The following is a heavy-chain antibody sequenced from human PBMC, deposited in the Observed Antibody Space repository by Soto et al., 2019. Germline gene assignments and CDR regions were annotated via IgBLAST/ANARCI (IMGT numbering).Heavy chain of an antibody. CDR3: ARGPHSPCSCGSVLFDY. CDR2: IKHSGST. CDR1: GGSFSGYY. Sequence: QVQLQQWGAGLLKPSETLSLTCAVYGGSFSGYYWSWIRQPPGKGLEWIGEIKHSGSTNYNPSLKRRFSIPVDTSKNQCSLKLSSVPAADTAVDDCARGPHSPCSCGSVLFDYWGQGTLVTVPS. V-gene: IGHV4-34*01. D-gene: IGHD2-15*01. J-gene: IGHJ4*02.